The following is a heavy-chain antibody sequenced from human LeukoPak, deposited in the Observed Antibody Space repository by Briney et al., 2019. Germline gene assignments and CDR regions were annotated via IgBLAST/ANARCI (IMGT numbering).Heavy chain of an antibody. Sequence: ASVKVSCKASGYTFTSYGISWVRQAPGQGLEWMGWISAYNGNTNYAQKLQGRVTMTTDTSTSTAYMELRSLRSDDTAVYYCARLQNYDSSGYRYFDYWGQGTLVTVSS. V-gene: IGHV1-18*01. CDR2: ISAYNGNT. CDR1: GYTFTSYG. CDR3: ARLQNYDSSGYRYFDY. D-gene: IGHD3-22*01. J-gene: IGHJ4*02.